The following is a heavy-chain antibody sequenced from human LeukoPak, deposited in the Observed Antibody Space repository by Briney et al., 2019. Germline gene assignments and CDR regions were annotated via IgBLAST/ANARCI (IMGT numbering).Heavy chain of an antibody. CDR3: ARGRGRN. CDR2: INHSGST. J-gene: IGHJ4*02. V-gene: IGHV4-34*01. CDR1: GGSFSGYY. Sequence: SETLSLTCAVYGGSFSGYYWSWIRQPPGKGLEWIGEINHSGSTNYNPSLKSRVTISVDTSKNQFSLKLSSVTAADTAVYYCARGRGRNWGQGTLVTASS.